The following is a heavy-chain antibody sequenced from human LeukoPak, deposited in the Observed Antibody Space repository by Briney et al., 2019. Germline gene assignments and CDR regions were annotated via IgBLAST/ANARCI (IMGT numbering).Heavy chain of an antibody. Sequence: GGSLRLSCAASGFTFSSYNMNWVRQAPGKGLEWVSSISTSSSNIYYADSVKGRFTISRDNAENSLYLQMNSLRAEDTAVYYWAKAPTPRLLRRYFQHWGQGPLVTVSP. J-gene: IGHJ1*01. CDR1: GFTFSSYN. CDR2: ISTSSSNI. D-gene: IGHD2-15*01. V-gene: IGHV3-21*01. CDR3: AKAPTPRLLRRYFQH.